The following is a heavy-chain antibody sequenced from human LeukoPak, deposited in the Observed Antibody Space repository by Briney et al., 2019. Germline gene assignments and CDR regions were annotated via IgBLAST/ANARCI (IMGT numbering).Heavy chain of an antibody. J-gene: IGHJ4*02. V-gene: IGHV1-2*02. D-gene: IGHD2-15*01. CDR2: INPNSGGT. CDR3: ARAPVTSCSGAFCYPFDI. CDR1: GYTFTGYF. Sequence: ASVKVSCKASGYTFTGYFMHWVRQAPGQGLEWMGWINPNSGGTNYAQKFQGRVTMTRETSISTAYMGLSRLRSVDPAVFYCARAPVTSCSGAFCYPFDIWGQGTLVTVSS.